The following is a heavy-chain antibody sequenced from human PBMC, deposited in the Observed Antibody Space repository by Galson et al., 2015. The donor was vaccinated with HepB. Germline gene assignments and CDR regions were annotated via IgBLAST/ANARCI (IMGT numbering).Heavy chain of an antibody. J-gene: IGHJ2*01. CDR2: ISSSGSTI. CDR3: ARQYQLLYGYFDL. Sequence: SLRLSCAASGFTFSDYYMSWIRQAPGKGLEWVSYISSSGSTIYYADSVKGRFTISRDNAKNSLYLQMNSLRAEDTAVYYCARQYQLLYGYFDLWGRGTLVTVSS. CDR1: GFTFSDYY. V-gene: IGHV3-11*01. D-gene: IGHD2-2*02.